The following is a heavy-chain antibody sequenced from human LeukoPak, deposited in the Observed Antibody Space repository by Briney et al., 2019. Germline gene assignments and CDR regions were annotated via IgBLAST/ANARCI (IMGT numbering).Heavy chain of an antibody. J-gene: IGHJ4*02. V-gene: IGHV3-30*18. CDR1: GFTFSSYG. CDR2: ISYDGSNK. CDR3: AKDRVAAAGKGFFDY. D-gene: IGHD6-13*01. Sequence: PGRSLRLSCAASGFTFSSYGMHWVRQAPGKGLEWVAVISYDGSNKYYADSVKGQFTISRDNSKNTLYLQMNSLRAEDTAVYYCAKDRVAAAGKGFFDYWGQGTLVTVSS.